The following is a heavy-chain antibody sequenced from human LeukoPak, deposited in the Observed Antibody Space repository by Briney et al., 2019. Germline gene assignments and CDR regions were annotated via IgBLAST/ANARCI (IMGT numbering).Heavy chain of an antibody. J-gene: IGHJ4*02. V-gene: IGHV3-23*01. Sequence: QPEGSLILSCAASGFTFSNYGMNWGRQAPGKGLECGSTLSGSGGSTYYADSGKGRFTISRYKSKNTLYLQMNSLRAEDTAVYYCEKTPFGDNGPLDDWGQGTLVTVSS. CDR1: GFTFSNYG. CDR2: LSGSGGST. D-gene: IGHD4-17*01. CDR3: EKTPFGDNGPLDD.